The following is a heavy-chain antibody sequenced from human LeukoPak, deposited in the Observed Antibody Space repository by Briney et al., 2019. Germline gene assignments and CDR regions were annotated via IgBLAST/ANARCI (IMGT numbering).Heavy chain of an antibody. V-gene: IGHV3-30-3*01. CDR2: ISYDGSNK. J-gene: IGHJ3*02. CDR1: GFTFSSYA. CDR3: ARALDYGDYDDAFDI. Sequence: GGSLRLSCAASGFTFSSYAMHWVRQAPGKGLEWVAVISYDGSNKYYADSVKGRFTISRDNSKNTLYLQMNSLRAEDTAVYYCARALDYGDYDDAFDIWGQGTTVTVSS. D-gene: IGHD4-17*01.